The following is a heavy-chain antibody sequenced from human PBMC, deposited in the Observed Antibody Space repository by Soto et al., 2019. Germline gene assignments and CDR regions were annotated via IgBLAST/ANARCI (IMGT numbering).Heavy chain of an antibody. V-gene: IGHV3-33*01. CDR1: GFTFSNYG. Sequence: QVPLVESGGGVVQPGRSLRLSCAASGFTFSNYGMHWVRQAPGKGLEWVAVILNDGSNRYHADSVKDRFTMSRDNSKNMLYLQMNSLRAEDTAVYYCARDDEYSGNGMDVWGQGTTVTVS. J-gene: IGHJ6*02. D-gene: IGHD3-10*01. CDR2: ILNDGSNR. CDR3: ARDDEYSGNGMDV.